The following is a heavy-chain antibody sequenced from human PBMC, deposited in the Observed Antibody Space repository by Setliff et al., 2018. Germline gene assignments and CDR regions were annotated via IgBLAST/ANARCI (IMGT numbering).Heavy chain of an antibody. V-gene: IGHV3-23*01. CDR3: ARDPNGDYIGAFDP. CDR2: INVGGTNT. Sequence: LRLSCAASGFTFSSFAMSWVRQAPGKRLEWVSIINVGGTNTYYRDSVKGRFTISRDNSKSTLYLQMNSLRAEDTAIYYCARDPNGDYIGAFDPWGQGIQVTVSS. CDR1: GFTFSSFA. J-gene: IGHJ5*02. D-gene: IGHD4-17*01.